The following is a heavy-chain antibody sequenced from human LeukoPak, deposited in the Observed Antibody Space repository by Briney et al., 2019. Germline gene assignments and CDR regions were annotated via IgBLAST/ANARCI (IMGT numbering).Heavy chain of an antibody. Sequence: PGGSLRLSCAASGFTFSSYGMHWVRQAPGKGLEWVAVIWYDGSNKYYADSVKGRFTISRDNSKNTLYLQMNSLRAEDTAVYYCAREKNRNYFDYWGQGTLVTVSS. D-gene: IGHD1-14*01. J-gene: IGHJ4*02. V-gene: IGHV3-33*01. CDR1: GFTFSSYG. CDR3: AREKNRNYFDY. CDR2: IWYDGSNK.